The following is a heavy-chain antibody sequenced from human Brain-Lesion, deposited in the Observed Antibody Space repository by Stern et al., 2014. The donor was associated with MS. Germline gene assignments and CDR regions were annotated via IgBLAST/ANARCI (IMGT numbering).Heavy chain of an antibody. D-gene: IGHD3-3*01. Sequence: EVHLVESGGGLVQPGGSLTISCTAAGFTFGNYWMTWVRQAPGTGLEWEANIKEDGHEKNFVDSVNGRFTISRDNARNSLYLQMNSLRVEDTALYYCARVYNTIYGIVTQRGSGMDVWGQGTTVIVSS. CDR1: GFTFGNYW. CDR2: IKEDGHEK. CDR3: ARVYNTIYGIVTQRGSGMDV. V-gene: IGHV3-7*01. J-gene: IGHJ6*02.